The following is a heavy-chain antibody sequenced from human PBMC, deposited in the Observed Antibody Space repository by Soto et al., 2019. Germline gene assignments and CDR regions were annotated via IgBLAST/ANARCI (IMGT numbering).Heavy chain of an antibody. CDR1: GFTFSIYA. Sequence: PGGSLRLSCAASGFTFSIYAMSWFRQAPGKGLEWVSAISATGGSTYYADSVKGRFTISRDNSKNTLYLQMNSLRADDTAVYYCAKPVSSGYDVDYWGQGTLVTVSS. D-gene: IGHD5-12*01. CDR3: AKPVSSGYDVDY. CDR2: ISATGGST. J-gene: IGHJ4*02. V-gene: IGHV3-23*01.